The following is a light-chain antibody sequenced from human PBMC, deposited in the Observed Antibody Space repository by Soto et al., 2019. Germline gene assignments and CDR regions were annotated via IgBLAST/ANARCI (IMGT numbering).Light chain of an antibody. CDR3: AAHGAIGV. CDR2: EVS. J-gene: IGLJ1*01. CDR1: RTDISGHNH. V-gene: IGLV2-14*01. Sequence: QSALTQPASVSGSPGQSITTSCTGSRTDISGHNHVSWYQQHPDKAPKLIIYEVSDRPSGVSDRFSGSKSGNTASLTISGLQAEDEADYYCAAHGAIGVFGAGTKVTVL.